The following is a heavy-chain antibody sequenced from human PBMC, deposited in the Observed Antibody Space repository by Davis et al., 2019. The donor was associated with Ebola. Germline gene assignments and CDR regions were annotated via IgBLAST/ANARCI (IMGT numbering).Heavy chain of an antibody. Sequence: MPGGSLRLSCAVYGGSFSGYYWSWIRQPPGKGLEWIGEINHSGSTNYNPSLKSRVTISVDTSKNQFSLKLSSVTAADTAVYYCARGIQLWLYGMDVWGKGTTVTVSS. V-gene: IGHV4-34*01. CDR3: ARGIQLWLYGMDV. D-gene: IGHD5-18*01. CDR1: GGSFSGYY. CDR2: INHSGST. J-gene: IGHJ6*04.